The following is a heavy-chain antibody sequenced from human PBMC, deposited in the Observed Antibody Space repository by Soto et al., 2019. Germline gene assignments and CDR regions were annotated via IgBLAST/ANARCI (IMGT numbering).Heavy chain of an antibody. CDR1: GGSMSSGGYY. V-gene: IGHV4-31*03. CDR3: ASPQKYCSGTSCYQGWFDP. CDR2: IYYSGST. D-gene: IGHD2-2*01. Sequence: SETLSLTCTVSGGSMSSGGYYWSWIRQHPGKGLEWIGYIYYSGSTYYNPSLKSRVTISVDTSKNQFSLKLSSVTAADTAVYYCASPQKYCSGTSCYQGWFDPWGQGTLVTV. J-gene: IGHJ5*02.